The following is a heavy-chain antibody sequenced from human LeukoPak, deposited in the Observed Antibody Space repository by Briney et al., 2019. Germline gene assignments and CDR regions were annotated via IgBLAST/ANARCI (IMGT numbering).Heavy chain of an antibody. CDR1: GFTFADHA. Sequence: GTSLRLSCVTSGFTFADHAMHWVWRAPGQGPEWVTGINWNNDGIVYAASVKGRFTVSRDNAKNTLYLQMNGLRPEDTAFYYCARDDYNTLGYNFHHWGQGTLVTVSS. D-gene: IGHD1-1*01. CDR3: ARDDYNTLGYNFHH. V-gene: IGHV3-9*01. J-gene: IGHJ1*01. CDR2: INWNNDGI.